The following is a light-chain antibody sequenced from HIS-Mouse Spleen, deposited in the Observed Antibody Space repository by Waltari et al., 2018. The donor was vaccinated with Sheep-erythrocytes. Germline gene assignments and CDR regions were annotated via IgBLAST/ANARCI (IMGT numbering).Light chain of an antibody. CDR1: QSISSW. Sequence: DIQMTQSPSTLSASVGDRVTITCRASQSISSWLAWYQPKPGKAPKLLIYKASSLESGVPSRFSGSGSRTEFTLTISSLQPDDFATYYCQQYNSYSRTFGQGTKLEIK. CDR3: QQYNSYSRT. CDR2: KAS. V-gene: IGKV1-5*03. J-gene: IGKJ2*01.